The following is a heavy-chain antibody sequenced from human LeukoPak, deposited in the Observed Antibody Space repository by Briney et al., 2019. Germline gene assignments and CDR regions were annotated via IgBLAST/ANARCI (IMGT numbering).Heavy chain of an antibody. Sequence: SETLSLTCTVSGGSISSGSYYWSWIRQPAGKGLEWIGRIYTSGSTNYNPSLKSRVTISADMSKNQFSLELSSVTAADTAVYYCARDRSVADTSLGYWGQGTLVTVSS. V-gene: IGHV4-61*02. CDR2: IYTSGST. J-gene: IGHJ4*02. CDR1: GGSISSGSYY. CDR3: ARDRSVADTSLGY. D-gene: IGHD6-19*01.